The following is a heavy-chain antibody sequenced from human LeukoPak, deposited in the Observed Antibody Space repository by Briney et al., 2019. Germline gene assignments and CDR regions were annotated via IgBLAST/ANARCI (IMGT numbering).Heavy chain of an antibody. V-gene: IGHV4-59*11. CDR3: ARSYNSGSYYPYYFDY. CDR1: GGSISSHF. CDR2: IYYTGST. J-gene: IGHJ4*02. D-gene: IGHD3-10*01. Sequence: SETLSLTRTVSGGSISSHFWSWVRQPPGKGLEWIGSIYYTGSTNYNPSLKSRITMSVDTSKNQFSLKLSSVTAADTAVYYCARSYNSGSYYPYYFDYWGQGTLVTVSS.